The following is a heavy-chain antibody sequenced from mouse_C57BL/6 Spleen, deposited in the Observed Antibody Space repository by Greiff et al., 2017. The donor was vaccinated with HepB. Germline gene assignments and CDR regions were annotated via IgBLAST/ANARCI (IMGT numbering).Heavy chain of an antibody. J-gene: IGHJ3*01. Sequence: QVQLQQPGAELVMPGASVKLSCKASGYTFISYWMHWVKQRPGQGLEWIGEIDPSDSYTNYNQKFKGKSTLTVDKSSSTAYMQLSSLTSEDSAVYYCARLLRGAWFAYWGQGTLVTVSA. V-gene: IGHV1-69*01. CDR3: ARLLRGAWFAY. CDR1: GYTFISYW. D-gene: IGHD1-1*01. CDR2: IDPSDSYT.